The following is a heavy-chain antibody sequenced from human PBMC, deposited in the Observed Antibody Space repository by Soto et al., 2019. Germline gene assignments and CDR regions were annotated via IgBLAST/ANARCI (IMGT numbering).Heavy chain of an antibody. D-gene: IGHD2-15*01. Sequence: QVQLPDSVPGLVKPSETLSLTCTVSGGSVSSGSYYWSWIRQPPGKGREWIGYIYYSGITNYNPSLKSRVTISVDPSKSLFSLKLSSVTAADTAVYYCARDSKIFPEAGYYYYGMDVWGQGTTVTVSS. CDR3: ARDSKIFPEAGYYYYGMDV. V-gene: IGHV4-61*01. CDR2: IYYSGIT. CDR1: GGSVSSGSYY. J-gene: IGHJ6*02.